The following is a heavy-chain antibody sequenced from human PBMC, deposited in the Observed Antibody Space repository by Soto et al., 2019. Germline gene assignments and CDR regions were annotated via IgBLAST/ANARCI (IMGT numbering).Heavy chain of an antibody. CDR1: GFTLSSYG. V-gene: IGHV3-33*01. CDR2: IWYDGSNK. D-gene: IGHD3-22*01. CDR3: ARPHYYDSSGYYWDY. J-gene: IGHJ4*02. Sequence: QVQLVESGGGVVQPGRSLRLTCVASGFTLSSYGMHWVRQAPGKGLEWVAVIWYDGSNKYYADSVKGRFTISRDNSKNMLYLQMNSLRAEDTAVYYCARPHYYDSSGYYWDYWGQGTLVTVSS.